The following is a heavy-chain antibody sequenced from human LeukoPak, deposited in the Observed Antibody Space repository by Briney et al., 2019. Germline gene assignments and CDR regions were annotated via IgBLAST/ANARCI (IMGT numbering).Heavy chain of an antibody. J-gene: IGHJ4*02. CDR1: GYPFTGYY. CDR2: INPNSGGT. Sequence: ASVKVSCKASGYPFTGYYLHWVRQAPGQGFEWMGWINPNSGGTHYAQKFQGRVTMTRDTSINTVYMELSSLRSDDTAFYSCARDQGSGWDPYFDSWGQGTLVTVSS. V-gene: IGHV1-2*02. D-gene: IGHD6-19*01. CDR3: ARDQGSGWDPYFDS.